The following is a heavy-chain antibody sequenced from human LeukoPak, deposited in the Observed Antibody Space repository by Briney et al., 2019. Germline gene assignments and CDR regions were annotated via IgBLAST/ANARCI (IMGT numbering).Heavy chain of an antibody. Sequence: GGSLRLSCAASGFTFSSYAMRWVRQAPGKGLEGVSAIGSGSGGITIYADSVKGRFTISRDNSKNTLYLQMTSLRGEDTAVYYCAKNYESGRGVPYGMDVWGQETTVTVSS. V-gene: IGHV3-23*01. CDR1: GFTFSSYA. CDR2: IGSGSGGIT. J-gene: IGHJ6*02. D-gene: IGHD3-10*01. CDR3: AKNYESGRGVPYGMDV.